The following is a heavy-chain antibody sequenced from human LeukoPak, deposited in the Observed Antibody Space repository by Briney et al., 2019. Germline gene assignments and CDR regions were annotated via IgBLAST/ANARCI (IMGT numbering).Heavy chain of an antibody. CDR1: GGSISSYY. J-gene: IGHJ4*02. D-gene: IGHD2-15*01. Sequence: PSETLSLTCTVSGGSISSYYWSWIRQPPGKGLEWIGYIYYSGSTNYNPSLKSRVTISVDTSKNQFSLKLSSVTAADTAVYYCARAGYCSGDGCFFDSWGQGTLVTVSS. CDR2: IYYSGST. CDR3: ARAGYCSGDGCFFDS. V-gene: IGHV4-59*01.